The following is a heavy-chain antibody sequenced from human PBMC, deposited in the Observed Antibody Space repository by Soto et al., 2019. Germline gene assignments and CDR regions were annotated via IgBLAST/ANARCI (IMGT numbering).Heavy chain of an antibody. CDR2: IDTYGSAT. Sequence: PGGSLRLSSAASGFTFSRYWMHWVRQAPGKGLVWVSRIDTYGSATKYADSVRGRFTISRDNAKNTMSLQMNSLRAEDTAVYYCARVLKSSGWDNDVFDIWGQGTMVTVSS. CDR1: GFTFSRYW. D-gene: IGHD6-19*01. V-gene: IGHV3-74*03. CDR3: ARVLKSSGWDNDVFDI. J-gene: IGHJ3*02.